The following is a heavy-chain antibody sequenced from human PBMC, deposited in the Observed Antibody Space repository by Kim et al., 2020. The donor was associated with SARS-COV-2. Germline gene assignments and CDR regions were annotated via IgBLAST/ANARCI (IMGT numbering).Heavy chain of an antibody. CDR3: AREVDTAMVTGGFDY. CDR2: IIPIFGTA. D-gene: IGHD5-18*01. Sequence: SVKVSCKASGGTFSSYAISWVRQAPGQGLEWMGGIIPIFGTANYAQKFQGRVTITADESTSTAYMELSSLRSEDTAVYYCAREVDTAMVTGGFDYWGQGTLVTVSS. J-gene: IGHJ4*02. CDR1: GGTFSSYA. V-gene: IGHV1-69*13.